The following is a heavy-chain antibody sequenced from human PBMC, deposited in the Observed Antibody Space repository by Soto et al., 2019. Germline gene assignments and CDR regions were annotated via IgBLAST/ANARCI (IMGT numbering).Heavy chain of an antibody. CDR2: IIPIVGTA. D-gene: IGHD3-10*01. CDR3: ASSYYGSGSYYNDRYYYGMDV. J-gene: IGHJ6*02. V-gene: IGHV1-69*01. CDR1: GGTFSSYA. Sequence: QVQLVQSGAEVKKPGSSVKVSCKASGGTFSSYAISWVRQAPGQGLEWMGGIIPIVGTANYAQKFQGRVTITADESTSTAYMELSSLRSEDTAVYYCASSYYGSGSYYNDRYYYGMDVWGQGTTVPVSS.